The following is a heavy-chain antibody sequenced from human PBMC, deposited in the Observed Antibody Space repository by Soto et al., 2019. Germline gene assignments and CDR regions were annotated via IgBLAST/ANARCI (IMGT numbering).Heavy chain of an antibody. CDR2: ISGSGGST. CDR3: AKDHEPGGYNWNPPLDY. V-gene: IGHV3-23*01. Sequence: GGSLRLSCAASGFTFSSYAMSWVRQAPGKGLEWVSAISGSGGSTYYADSVKGRFTISRDNSKNTLYLQMNSLRAEDTAVYYCAKDHEPGGYNWNPPLDYWGQGTLVTVSS. D-gene: IGHD1-20*01. CDR1: GFTFSSYA. J-gene: IGHJ4*02.